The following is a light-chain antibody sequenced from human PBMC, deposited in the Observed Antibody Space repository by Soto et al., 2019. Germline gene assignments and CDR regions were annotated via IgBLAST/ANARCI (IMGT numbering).Light chain of an antibody. Sequence: EIVMTQSPATLSVSPGERATLSCRAGQSMSSNLAWYQQRPGQAPRLLIYGASTRATGIPARFSGSGSGTDFTLTISSLQSEDFAVYYCQQYNKGPVTFGQGTKVDIK. CDR2: GAS. CDR3: QQYNKGPVT. V-gene: IGKV3-15*01. CDR1: QSMSSN. J-gene: IGKJ1*01.